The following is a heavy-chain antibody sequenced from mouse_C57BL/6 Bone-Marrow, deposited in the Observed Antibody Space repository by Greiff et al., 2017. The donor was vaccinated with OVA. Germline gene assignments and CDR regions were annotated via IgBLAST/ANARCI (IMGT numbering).Heavy chain of an antibody. Sequence: QVQLQQPGTELVKPGASVKLSCKASGYTFTSYWMHWVKQRPGQGLEWIGNINPSNGGHNYKEKLKSKATLTVDKSSSTAYMQLSSLTSEDSAVYYSAREVDYYDYDGDWGPGTTLTVSS. D-gene: IGHD2-4*01. CDR3: AREVDYYDYDGD. V-gene: IGHV1-53*01. CDR1: GYTFTSYW. CDR2: INPSNGGH. J-gene: IGHJ2*01.